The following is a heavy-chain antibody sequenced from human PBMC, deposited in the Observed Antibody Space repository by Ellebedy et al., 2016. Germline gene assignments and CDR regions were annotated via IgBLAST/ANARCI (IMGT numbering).Heavy chain of an antibody. CDR3: ARGQIAGVVVITTFDY. D-gene: IGHD3-22*01. CDR1: GGSFSGYY. V-gene: IGHV4-34*01. J-gene: IGHJ4*02. CDR2: INHSGST. Sequence: SETLSLTXAVYGGSFSGYYWSWIRQPPGKGLEWIGEINHSGSTNYNPSLKSRVTISVDTSKNQFSLKLSSVTAADTAVYYCARGQIAGVVVITTFDYWGQGTLVTVSS.